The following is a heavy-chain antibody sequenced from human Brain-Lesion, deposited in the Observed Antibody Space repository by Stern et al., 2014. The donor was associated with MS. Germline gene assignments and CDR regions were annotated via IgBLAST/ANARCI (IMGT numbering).Heavy chain of an antibody. V-gene: IGHV4-39*01. CDR2: IYYSGFT. Sequence: QLVESGPGLVKPSETLSLTCTVSGGSISSSTYSWAWIRQPPGKGLEWIGNIYYSGFTYYNPSLKSRVTISVDMSKTQFSLKLSSVTAADTAIYYCARHDSVPRPSQLYSARDRGPGYFDYWGQGTLVTVSS. J-gene: IGHJ4*02. CDR1: GGSISSSTYS. D-gene: IGHD1-26*01. CDR3: ARHDSVPRPSQLYSARDRGPGYFDY.